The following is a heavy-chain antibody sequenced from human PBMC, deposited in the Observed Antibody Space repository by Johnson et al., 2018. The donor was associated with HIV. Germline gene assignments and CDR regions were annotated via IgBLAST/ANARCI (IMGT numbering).Heavy chain of an antibody. Sequence: VQLVESGGGLIQPGGSLRLSCAASGFTFNSYAMSWVRQGPGKGLEWVAAISGSGGSTYYADSVKGRFTIPRDNSKNTLYLQMNSLRAEDTAVYYCAREPSIAAAGGDGAFDIWGRGTMLTVSS. CDR1: GFTFNSYA. CDR3: AREPSIAAAGGDGAFDI. D-gene: IGHD6-13*01. V-gene: IGHV3-23*04. CDR2: ISGSGGST. J-gene: IGHJ3*02.